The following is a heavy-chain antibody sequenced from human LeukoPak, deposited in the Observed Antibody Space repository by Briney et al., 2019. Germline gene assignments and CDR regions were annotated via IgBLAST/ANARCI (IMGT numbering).Heavy chain of an antibody. CDR2: ISVNNGGT. V-gene: IGHV1-18*01. D-gene: IGHD1-14*01. CDR1: GYTFTTYS. J-gene: IGHJ1*01. Sequence: ASVKVSCKASGYTFTTYSLAWVRQAPGQSLEWIGWISVNNGGTNYAQRFQDRVTLSRDTSTNTAYLELRSLRSDDTAIIYCATANQPRGYFLHWGQGTLVTVSS. CDR3: ATANQPRGYFLH.